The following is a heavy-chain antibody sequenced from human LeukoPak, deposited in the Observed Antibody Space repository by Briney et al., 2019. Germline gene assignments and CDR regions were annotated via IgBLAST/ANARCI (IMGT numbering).Heavy chain of an antibody. D-gene: IGHD4-23*01. CDR2: INHSGST. V-gene: IGHV4-34*01. CDR1: GGSFSGYY. CDR3: ARVDYGGTKDY. J-gene: IGHJ4*02. Sequence: SETLSLICAVYGGSFSGYYWSWIRQPPGKGLEWIGEINHSGSTNYNPSLKGRVTISVDTSKNQFSLKLSSVTAADTAVYYRARVDYGGTKDYWGQGTLVTVSS.